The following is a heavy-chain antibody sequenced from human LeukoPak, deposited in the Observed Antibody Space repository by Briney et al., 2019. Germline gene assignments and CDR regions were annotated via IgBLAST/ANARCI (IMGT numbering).Heavy chain of an antibody. CDR3: ARLENSGWYPDY. CDR1: GGSISGSSYY. CDR2: IYYSGST. J-gene: IGHJ4*02. V-gene: IGHV4-39*01. Sequence: PSETLSLTCTVSGGSISGSSYYWGWIRQPPGKGLEWIGSIYYSGSTYYNPSLKSRVTISVDTSKNQFSLKLSSVTAADTAVYYCARLENSGWYPDYWGQGTLVTVSS. D-gene: IGHD6-19*01.